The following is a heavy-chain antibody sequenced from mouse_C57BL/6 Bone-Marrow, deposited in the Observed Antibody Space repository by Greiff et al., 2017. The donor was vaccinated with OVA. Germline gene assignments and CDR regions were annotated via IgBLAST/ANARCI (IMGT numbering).Heavy chain of an antibody. V-gene: IGHV1-69*01. CDR1: GYTFTSYW. Sequence: VQLQQPGAELVMPGASVKLSCKASGYTFTSYWMHWVKQRPGQGLEWIGEIDPSDSYTNYNQKFKGKSTLTVEKSSSTAYMQLSSLTSEDSAVYYCARGYYGSSFYYYAMDYWGQGTSVTVSS. CDR2: IDPSDSYT. D-gene: IGHD1-1*01. J-gene: IGHJ4*01. CDR3: ARGYYGSSFYYYAMDY.